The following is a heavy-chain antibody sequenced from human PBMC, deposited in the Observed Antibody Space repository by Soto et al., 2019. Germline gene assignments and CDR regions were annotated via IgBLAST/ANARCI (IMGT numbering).Heavy chain of an antibody. CDR1: GFTFSTYS. J-gene: IGHJ4*02. D-gene: IGHD4-17*01. CDR3: ARDTPTAPCFDY. CDR2: ISSSSTTI. Sequence: GSLRLSCAASGFTFSTYSMNWVRQAPGKGLEWVSYISSSSTTIYYADSVKGRFTISRDNAKNSLYLQMNSLRAEDTAVYYCARDTPTAPCFDYWGQGTLVTSPQ. V-gene: IGHV3-48*01.